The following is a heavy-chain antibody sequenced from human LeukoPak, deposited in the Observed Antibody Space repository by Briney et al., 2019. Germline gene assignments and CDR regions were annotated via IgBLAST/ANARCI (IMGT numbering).Heavy chain of an antibody. CDR2: INHSGST. CDR1: GGSFSGYY. J-gene: IGHJ4*02. CDR3: ARSWDYDSSGYYYVDY. D-gene: IGHD3-22*01. Sequence: SETLSLTCAVYGGSFSGYYWSWVRQPPGKGLEWIGEINHSGSTNYNTSLTSRGTISVDTSNNRFSLKLSSVTAADTAVYYCARSWDYDSSGYYYVDYWGQGTLVTVSS. V-gene: IGHV4-34*01.